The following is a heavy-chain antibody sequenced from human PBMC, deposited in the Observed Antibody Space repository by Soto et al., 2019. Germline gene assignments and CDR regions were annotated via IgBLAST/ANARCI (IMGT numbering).Heavy chain of an antibody. CDR3: AKSLITCGGSTSAYFDS. CDR2: IAYDGINK. CDR1: GFTFSSHA. V-gene: IGHV3-30-3*01. D-gene: IGHD3-16*01. J-gene: IGHJ4*02. Sequence: QVQLVESGGGVVQPGGSLRLSCAASGFTFSSHAMHWVRQAPGKGLEWVAVIAYDGINKYYGDSVKGRSIISRDNSKNTLDLQMSSLRAEDTAIYYCAKSLITCGGSTSAYFDSWGQGTRVAVSS.